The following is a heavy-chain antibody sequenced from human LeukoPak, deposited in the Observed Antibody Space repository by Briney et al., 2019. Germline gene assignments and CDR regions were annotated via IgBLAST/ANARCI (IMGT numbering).Heavy chain of an antibody. CDR1: GGSISSSSYY. J-gene: IGHJ4*02. CDR2: IYYSGST. CDR3: ARQTAAATPFDY. D-gene: IGHD6-13*01. V-gene: IGHV4-39*01. Sequence: SETLSLTCTVSGGSISSSSYYWGWIRQPPGKGLEWIGSIYYSGSTYYNPSLKSRVTISVDTSKNQFSLMLSSMTAADTAVYYCARQTAAATPFDYWGQGTLVTVSS.